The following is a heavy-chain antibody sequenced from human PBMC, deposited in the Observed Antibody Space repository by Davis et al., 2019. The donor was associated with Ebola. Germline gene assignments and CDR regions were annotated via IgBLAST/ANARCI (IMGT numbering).Heavy chain of an antibody. CDR2: INHSGST. D-gene: IGHD3-16*01. J-gene: IGHJ6*03. CDR1: GGSFSGYY. V-gene: IGHV4-34*01. CDR3: ARHVALSYYYYYMDV. Sequence: PSETLSLTCAVYGGSFSGYYWSWIRQPPGKGLEWIGEINHSGSTNYNPSLKSRVTISVDTSKNQFSLKLSSVTAADTAVYYCARHVALSYYYYYMDVWGKGTTVTVSS.